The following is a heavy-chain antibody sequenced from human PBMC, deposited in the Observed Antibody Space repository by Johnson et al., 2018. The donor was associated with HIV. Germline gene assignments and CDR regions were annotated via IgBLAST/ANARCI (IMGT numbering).Heavy chain of an antibody. D-gene: IGHD3-22*01. V-gene: IGHV3-7*01. CDR2: IKQDGSEK. Sequence: VQLVESGGGLVQPGGSLRLSCAASGFTFSSYWMSWVRQAPGKGLEWVANIKQDGSEKYYVDSVKGRFTISRDNAKNSLYLQMNSLRAEDKDVYYCARDEPIVVVRKGDAFDIWGQGTMVTVYS. J-gene: IGHJ3*02. CDR3: ARDEPIVVVRKGDAFDI. CDR1: GFTFSSYW.